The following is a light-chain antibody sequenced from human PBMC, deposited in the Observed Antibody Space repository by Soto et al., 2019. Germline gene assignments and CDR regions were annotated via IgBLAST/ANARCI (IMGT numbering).Light chain of an antibody. J-gene: IGLJ7*01. CDR3: AVWDQSLTGWV. CDR1: SSNIGSHF. V-gene: IGLV1-47*01. CDR2: RDG. Sequence: QSVLTQPPSASGTPGQSLTISCSGSSSNIGSHFVYWYQHLPGTAPKLLIFRDGQRPSGVPARFFGSKSGTSASLAITWLRSEDEADYYCAVWDQSLTGWVFGGGTQLTVL.